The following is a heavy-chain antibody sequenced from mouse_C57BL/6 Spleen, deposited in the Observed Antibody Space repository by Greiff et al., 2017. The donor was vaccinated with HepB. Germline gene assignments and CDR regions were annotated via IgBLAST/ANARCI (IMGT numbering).Heavy chain of an antibody. CDR3: TRAFTTVVARYFDV. J-gene: IGHJ1*03. CDR2: ISSGGDYI. V-gene: IGHV5-9-1*02. D-gene: IGHD1-1*01. Sequence: EVKVVESGEGLVKPGGSLKLSCAASGFTFSSYAMSWVRQTPEKRLEWVAYISSGGDYIYYADTVKGRFTISRDNARNTLYLQMSSLKSEDTAMYYCTRAFTTVVARYFDVWGTGTTVTVSS. CDR1: GFTFSSYA.